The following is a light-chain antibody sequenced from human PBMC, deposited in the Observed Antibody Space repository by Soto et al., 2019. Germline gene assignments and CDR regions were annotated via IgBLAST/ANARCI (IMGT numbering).Light chain of an antibody. Sequence: DIVMTQSPDSLAVSLGERATINCKSSQSVLYSSTNKAYLSWYQQKPGQPPKLLIYWSSTRESGVPDRVSGSGSGTDFTLTISSLQAEDVAVYYCQQYYTTPYTFGQGTNLEIK. CDR2: WSS. J-gene: IGKJ2*01. CDR1: QSVLYSSTNKAY. V-gene: IGKV4-1*01. CDR3: QQYYTTPYT.